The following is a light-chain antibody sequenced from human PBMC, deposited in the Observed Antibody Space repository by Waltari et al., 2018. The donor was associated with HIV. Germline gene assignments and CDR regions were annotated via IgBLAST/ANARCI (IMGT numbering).Light chain of an antibody. CDR2: WAS. J-gene: IGKJ1*01. Sequence: DIVMTQSPDSLAVSLGERASINCKSSQSLLYTSNNKNYLAWYQQKPGQAPRLLLYWASTRESGVPDRFSASGSETNFTLTISGLQAEDVAVYYCQQYYSTPQTFGQGTKVEIK. CDR1: QSLLYTSNNKNY. CDR3: QQYYSTPQT. V-gene: IGKV4-1*01.